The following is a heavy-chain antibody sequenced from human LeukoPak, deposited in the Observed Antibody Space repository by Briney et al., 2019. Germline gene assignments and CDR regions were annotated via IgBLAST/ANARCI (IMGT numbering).Heavy chain of an antibody. CDR2: ISGSGGSA. CDR3: AKGSWLQWAGFDY. CDR1: GFTFSSYA. D-gene: IGHD5-24*01. J-gene: IGHJ4*02. V-gene: IGHV3-23*01. Sequence: GGSLSLSCAASGFTFSSYAMSWVRQAPGKGLEWVSAISGSGGSAYYADSVKGRFTISRDNSKSTLYLQMDSLKAEDTAVYYCAKGSWLQWAGFDYWGQGTLVTVSS.